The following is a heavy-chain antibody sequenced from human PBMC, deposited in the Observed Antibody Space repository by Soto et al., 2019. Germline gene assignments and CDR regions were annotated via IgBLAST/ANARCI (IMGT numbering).Heavy chain of an antibody. Sequence: QVQLVESGGGVVQPGRSLRHSCAASGFTFSSYAMHWVRQAPGKGLEWVAVISYDGSNKYYADSVKGRFTISRDNSKNTLNLQMNSLRAEDTAVDYCARDIGLWMITFGGGMDVWGQGTTVTVSS. CDR2: ISYDGSNK. J-gene: IGHJ6*02. CDR3: ARDIGLWMITFGGGMDV. CDR1: GFTFSSYA. D-gene: IGHD3-16*01. V-gene: IGHV3-30-3*01.